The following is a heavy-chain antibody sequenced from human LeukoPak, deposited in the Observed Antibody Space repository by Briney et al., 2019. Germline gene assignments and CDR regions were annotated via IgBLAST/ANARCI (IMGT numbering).Heavy chain of an antibody. CDR1: GFTVSSNY. J-gene: IGHJ4*02. CDR3: ARVQDDYVWGSYRQHFLYYFDY. D-gene: IGHD3-16*02. Sequence: GGSLGLSVAASGFTVSSNYMSWVRKPQGKGLEWVSVIYSGGSTYYADSVKGRFTISRDNSKNTLYLQMNSLRAEDTAVYYCARVQDDYVWGSYRQHFLYYFDYWGQGTLVTVSS. CDR2: IYSGGST. V-gene: IGHV3-66*01.